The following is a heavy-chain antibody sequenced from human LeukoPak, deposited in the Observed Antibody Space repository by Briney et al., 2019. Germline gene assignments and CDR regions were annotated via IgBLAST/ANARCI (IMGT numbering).Heavy chain of an antibody. Sequence: PGGSLRLSCAATGFTFKDYGIHWVRQPAGKGREWVSSINWNGGGTDYADSVKGRFTISRDNAKNSLYLQLSSLRPEDTALYYCAKHMRATNTYSFFGLDVWGQGTTVTVSS. D-gene: IGHD1-26*01. CDR1: GFTFKDYG. V-gene: IGHV3-9*01. CDR2: INWNGGGT. CDR3: AKHMRATNTYSFFGLDV. J-gene: IGHJ6*02.